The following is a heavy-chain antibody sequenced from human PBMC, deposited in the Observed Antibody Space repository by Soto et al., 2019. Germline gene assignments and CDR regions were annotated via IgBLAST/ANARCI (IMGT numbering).Heavy chain of an antibody. D-gene: IGHD6-13*01. CDR1: GFTFSSYS. J-gene: IGHJ6*02. CDR3: ARDPSSSSWPYYYYYGMDV. V-gene: IGHV3-21*04. CDR2: ISSSSSYI. Sequence: GGSLRLSCAASGFTFSSYSMNWVRQAPGKGLEWVSSISSSSSYIYYADSVKGRFTISRDNAKNSLYLQMNSLRAEDTAVYYCARDPSSSSWPYYYYYGMDVWGQGTTVTVSS.